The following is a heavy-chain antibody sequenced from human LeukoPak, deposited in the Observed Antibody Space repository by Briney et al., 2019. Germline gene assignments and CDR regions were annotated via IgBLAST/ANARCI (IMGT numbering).Heavy chain of an antibody. CDR2: ISGNGDSS. J-gene: IGHJ6*03. CDR1: GFTFNINA. CDR3: AKVGGSGSRLHYYMAV. Sequence: EAGGSLRLSCAASGFTFNINAMSWVRQAPGKGLEWVSIISGNGDSSYYADSVKGRFTISRDNSKNTVYLQMNGLRAEDTAVYHCAKVGGSGSRLHYYMAVWGRGTTVTVSS. V-gene: IGHV3-23*01. D-gene: IGHD3-10*01.